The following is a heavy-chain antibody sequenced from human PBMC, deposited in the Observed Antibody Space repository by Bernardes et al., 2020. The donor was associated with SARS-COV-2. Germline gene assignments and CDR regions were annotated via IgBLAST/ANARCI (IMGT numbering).Heavy chain of an antibody. CDR3: ARDSSVTSRGYFDY. CDR2: IYHSGAT. V-gene: IGHV4-4*02. J-gene: IGHJ4*02. D-gene: IGHD4-17*01. CDR1: GASIGSPNW. Sequence: SATLSLTCAVSGASIGSPNWWSWVRQSPGKGLEWIGEIYHSGATYYNPSLGNRVTISVDLSNNLLSLTLTSVTAADTAVYYCARDSSVTSRGYFDYWGRGILATVSS.